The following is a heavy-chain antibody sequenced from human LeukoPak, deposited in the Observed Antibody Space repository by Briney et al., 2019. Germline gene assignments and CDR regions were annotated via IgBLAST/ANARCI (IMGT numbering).Heavy chain of an antibody. D-gene: IGHD2-2*02. CDR1: GGSISSYY. V-gene: IGHV4-59*01. Sequence: KPSETLSLTCTVSGGSISSYYWSWTRQPPGKGLEWIGYIYYSGSTNYNPSLKSRVTISVDTSKNQFSLKLSSVTAADTAVYYCARVVVPAAIGHYYYYYMDVWGKGTTITVSS. CDR2: IYYSGST. J-gene: IGHJ6*03. CDR3: ARVVVPAAIGHYYYYYMDV.